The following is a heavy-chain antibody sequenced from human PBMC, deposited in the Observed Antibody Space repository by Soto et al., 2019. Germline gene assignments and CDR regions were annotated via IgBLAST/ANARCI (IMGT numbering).Heavy chain of an antibody. CDR2: ISGSGGST. J-gene: IGHJ4*02. D-gene: IGHD3-16*02. CDR1: GFTFSSYA. Sequence: GGSLRLSCAASGFTFSSYAMSRVRQAPGKGLEWVSAISGSGGSTYYADSVKGRFTISRDNSKNTLYLQMNSLRAEDTAVYYCAKDGVIVTLIDYWGQGTLVTVSS. CDR3: AKDGVIVTLIDY. V-gene: IGHV3-23*01.